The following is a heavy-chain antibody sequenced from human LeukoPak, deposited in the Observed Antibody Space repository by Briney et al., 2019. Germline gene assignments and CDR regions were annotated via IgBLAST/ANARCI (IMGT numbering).Heavy chain of an antibody. CDR2: ISGSGGFT. D-gene: IGHD6-13*01. V-gene: IGHV3-23*01. CDR1: GFTFSSYA. CDR3: AKGGSSWSEIDY. J-gene: IGHJ4*02. Sequence: GGSLRLSCAASGFTFSSYAMSWVRQAPGKGLEWVSGISGSGGFTYYADSVKGRFTISRDNAKNTLYLQMNSLRGDDTAVYYCAKGGSSWSEIDYWGQGSLVTVSS.